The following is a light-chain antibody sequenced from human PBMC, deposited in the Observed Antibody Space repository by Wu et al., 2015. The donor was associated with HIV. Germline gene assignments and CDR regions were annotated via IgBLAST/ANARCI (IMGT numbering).Light chain of an antibody. J-gene: IGKJ3*01. CDR1: HSVSSN. CDR3: QQRSNWPGFT. CDR2: GAS. Sequence: EIVMTQSPATLSVSPGERATLSCRASHSVSSNLAWYQQKPGQAPRLLMYGASTRATGIPARFSGSGSGTDFTLTISSLEPEDFAVYYCQQRSNWPGFTFGPGTKVDIK. V-gene: IGKV3-15*01.